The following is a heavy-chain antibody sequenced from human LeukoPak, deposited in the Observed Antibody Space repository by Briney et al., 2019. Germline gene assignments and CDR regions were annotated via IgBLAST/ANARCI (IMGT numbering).Heavy chain of an antibody. CDR3: ARELRYYYMDV. J-gene: IGHJ6*03. Sequence: PSETLSLTCAVYGGSFSGYYWSWIRQPPGKGLEWIGEINHSGSTNYNPSLKSRVTISVDTSKNQFSLKLSSVTAADTAVYYCARELRYYYMDVWGKGTTVTVSS. CDR1: GGSFSGYY. V-gene: IGHV4-34*01. CDR2: INHSGST.